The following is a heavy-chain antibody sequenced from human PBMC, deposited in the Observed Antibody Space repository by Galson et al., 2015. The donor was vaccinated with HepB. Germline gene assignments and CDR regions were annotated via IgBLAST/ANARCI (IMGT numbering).Heavy chain of an antibody. J-gene: IGHJ6*02. CDR1: GFTVSSNY. Sequence: SLRLSCAASGFTVSSNYMSWVRQAPGKGLEWVSVIYSGGSTYYADSVKGRFTISRDNSKNTLYLQMNSLRAEDTAVYYCARDLGYGFHYYGMDVWGQGTTVTVSS. CDR2: IYSGGST. CDR3: ARDLGYGFHYYGMDV. V-gene: IGHV3-66*01. D-gene: IGHD7-27*01.